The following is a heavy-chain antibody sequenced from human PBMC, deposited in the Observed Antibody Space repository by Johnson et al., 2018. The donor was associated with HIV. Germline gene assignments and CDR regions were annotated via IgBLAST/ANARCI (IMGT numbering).Heavy chain of an antibody. V-gene: IGHV3-30-3*02. D-gene: IGHD7-27*01. CDR3: AKDERQLGGWSHAFDI. CDR2: ISYDGNNQ. CDR1: GFIFSTYG. J-gene: IGHJ3*02. Sequence: QVQLVESGGGVVQPGGSLRLSCAASGFIFSTYGMHWVRQAPGRGLEWVAIISYDGNNQDYADSVEGRFTISRDNSKSTLYLQMSSLKAEDTAVYYCAKDERQLGGWSHAFDIWGQGTMVTVSS.